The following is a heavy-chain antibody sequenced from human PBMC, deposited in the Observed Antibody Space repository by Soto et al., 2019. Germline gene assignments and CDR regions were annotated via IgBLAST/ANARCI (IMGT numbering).Heavy chain of an antibody. CDR2: VSDSGTTT. Sequence: GGSLRLYCAASGFTFGSYAMSWVRQAPGKGLEWVSVVSDSGTTTYYTDSVKGRFTISRDNSKNTLYLQMDSLRAEDTAVYYCAKIPAYCSGGSYYLYYFDSWGQGT. J-gene: IGHJ4*02. CDR1: GFTFGSYA. CDR3: AKIPAYCSGGSYYLYYFDS. V-gene: IGHV3-23*01. D-gene: IGHD2-15*01.